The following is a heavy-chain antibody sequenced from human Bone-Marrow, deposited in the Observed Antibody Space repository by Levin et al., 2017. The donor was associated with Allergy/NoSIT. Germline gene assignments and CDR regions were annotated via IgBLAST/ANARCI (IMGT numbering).Heavy chain of an antibody. CDR2: IYYSGRT. D-gene: IGHD6-19*01. CDR1: GGSLSSGTHF. CDR3: ARANVYSSGWFGYFDN. Sequence: SQTLSLTCNVSGGSLSSGTHFWAWIRQSPGKGLEWIGNIYYSGRTSYNPAVQSRVTMSVDTSRSQFSLRVTSMTAADTAIYYCARANVYSSGWFGYFDNWGQGMLVTVSS. J-gene: IGHJ4*02. V-gene: IGHV4-39*07.